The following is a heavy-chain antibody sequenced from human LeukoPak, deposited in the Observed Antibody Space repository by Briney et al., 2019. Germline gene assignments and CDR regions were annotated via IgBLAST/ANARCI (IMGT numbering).Heavy chain of an antibody. J-gene: IGHJ4*02. CDR1: GFTFSSYG. CDR3: AKDSQDTVVVPAGIDY. D-gene: IGHD2-2*01. V-gene: IGHV3-30*02. CDR2: IRYDGSNK. Sequence: GGSLRLSCAASGFTFSSYGMHWVRQAPGKGLEWVAFIRYDGSNKYYADSVRGRFTISRDNSRNTLSLQMNSLRAEDTAVYYCAKDSQDTVVVPAGIDYWGQGTLVTVPS.